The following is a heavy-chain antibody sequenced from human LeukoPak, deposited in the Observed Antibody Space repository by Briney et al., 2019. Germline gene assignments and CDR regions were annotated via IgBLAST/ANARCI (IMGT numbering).Heavy chain of an antibody. V-gene: IGHV3-30*02. Sequence: PGGSLRLSCAASGFTFSSYGMHWVRQAPGKGLEWVAFIRYDGSNKYYADSVKGRFTISRDNSKNTLYLQMNSLRAEDTAVYYCAKDLYNWNDGGFDYWGQGTLVTVSS. CDR2: IRYDGSNK. D-gene: IGHD1-20*01. J-gene: IGHJ4*02. CDR3: AKDLYNWNDGGFDY. CDR1: GFTFSSYG.